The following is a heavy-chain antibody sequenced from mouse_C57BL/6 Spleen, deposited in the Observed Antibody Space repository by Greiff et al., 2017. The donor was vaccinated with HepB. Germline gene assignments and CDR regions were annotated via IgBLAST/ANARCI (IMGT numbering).Heavy chain of an antibody. J-gene: IGHJ3*01. Sequence: VKLMESGPGLVQPSQSLSITCTVSGFSLTSYGVHWVRQSPGKGLEWLGVIWRGGSTDYNAAFMSRLSITKDNSKSQVFFKMNSLQADDTAIYYWAKKHYSNYGFAYWGQGTLVTVSA. V-gene: IGHV2-5*01. CDR2: IWRGGST. CDR3: AKKHYSNYGFAY. D-gene: IGHD2-5*01. CDR1: GFSLTSYG.